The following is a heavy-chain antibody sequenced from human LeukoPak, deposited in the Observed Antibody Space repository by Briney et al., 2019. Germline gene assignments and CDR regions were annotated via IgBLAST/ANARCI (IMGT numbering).Heavy chain of an antibody. V-gene: IGHV4-38-2*02. CDR2: VNHSGYT. CDR1: DSSITSTYY. CDR3: ARMTTGHDF. D-gene: IGHD4-17*01. J-gene: IGHJ4*02. Sequence: PSETLSLTCTVSDSSITSTYYWAWFRQPPGKGLEWIGEVNHSGYTNDNPSLKSRVTISVDTSKNQFSLRLRSVTAADTAVYFCARMTTGHDFWGQGTLVTVSS.